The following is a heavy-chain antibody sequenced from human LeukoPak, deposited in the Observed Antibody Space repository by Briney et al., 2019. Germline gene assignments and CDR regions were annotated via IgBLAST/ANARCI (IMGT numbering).Heavy chain of an antibody. CDR1: GGSISSGGYY. V-gene: IGHV4-31*03. Sequence: SQTLSLTCTVSGGSISSGGYYWSWIRQHPGKGLEWIGYIYYSGSTNYNPSLKSRVTISVDTSKNQFSLKLSSVTAADTAVYYCARAYYDILTGYSDGMDVWGQGTTVTVSS. CDR2: IYYSGST. J-gene: IGHJ6*02. D-gene: IGHD3-9*01. CDR3: ARAYYDILTGYSDGMDV.